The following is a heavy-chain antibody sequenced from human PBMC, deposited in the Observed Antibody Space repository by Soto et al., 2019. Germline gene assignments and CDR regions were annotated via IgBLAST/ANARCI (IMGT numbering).Heavy chain of an antibody. J-gene: IGHJ5*02. CDR2: MNPNSGNT. CDR3: ASGRASYAFWSGHDPGWFDP. CDR1: GYTFTSYD. Sequence: QVQLVQSVAEVKKPGASVKVSCKASGYTFTSYDINWVRQATGQGLEWMGWMNPNSGNTGYAQKFQGRVTMTRNTSLSPAYMELSSLRSEDTAVYYCASGRASYAFWSGHDPGWFDPWGQGTLVTVSS. V-gene: IGHV1-8*01. D-gene: IGHD3-3*01.